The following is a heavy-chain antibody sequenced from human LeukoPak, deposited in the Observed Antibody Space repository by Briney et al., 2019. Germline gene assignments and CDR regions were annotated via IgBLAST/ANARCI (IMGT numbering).Heavy chain of an antibody. Sequence: ASVKVSCKASGYTFTSYGISWVRQAPGQGLEWMGWISAYNGNTNYAQKLQGRVTMTTDTSTSTAYMELRSLRSDDTAVYYCARVDCSSTRCYVGDYWGQGTLVTVSS. D-gene: IGHD2-2*01. CDR3: ARVDCSSTRCYVGDY. CDR2: ISAYNGNT. J-gene: IGHJ4*02. V-gene: IGHV1-18*01. CDR1: GYTFTSYG.